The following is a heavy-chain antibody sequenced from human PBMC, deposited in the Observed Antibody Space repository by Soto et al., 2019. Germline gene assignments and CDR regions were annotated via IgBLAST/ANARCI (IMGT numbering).Heavy chain of an antibody. CDR3: ARGPLYCSGGSCYSHFDY. D-gene: IGHD2-15*01. Sequence: PGGSMRLSCAAAGFNFSSYSRNWVRQEPGKGLEWVSYISSSSSTIYYADSVKGRFTISRDNAKNSLYLQMNSLRDEDTAVYYCARGPLYCSGGSCYSHFDYWGQGTLVTVSS. CDR1: GFNFSSYS. J-gene: IGHJ4*02. CDR2: ISSSSSTI. V-gene: IGHV3-48*02.